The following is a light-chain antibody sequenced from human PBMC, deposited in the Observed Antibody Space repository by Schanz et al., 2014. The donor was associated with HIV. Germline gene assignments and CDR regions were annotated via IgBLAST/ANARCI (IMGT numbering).Light chain of an antibody. J-gene: IGLJ2*01. CDR3: SSWTTSGTWV. CDR1: SSDIGAYNH. CDR2: DVT. Sequence: QSVLTQPASVSGSPGQSITISCTGTSSDIGAYNHASWYQQHPGKVPKLMIFDVTNRPSGVSNRFSGSKSGDTASLTISGLQAEDEADYYCSSWTTSGTWVFGGGTKLTVL. V-gene: IGLV2-14*03.